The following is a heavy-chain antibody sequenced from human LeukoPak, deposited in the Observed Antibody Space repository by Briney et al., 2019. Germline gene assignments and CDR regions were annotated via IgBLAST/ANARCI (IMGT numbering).Heavy chain of an antibody. Sequence: SETLSLTCTVPGYSISSGYYWGWIRQPPGKGLEWIGSIYHSGSTYYNPSLKSRVTISVDTSKNQFSLKLSSVTAADTAVYYCARYSYGQYYFDYWGQGTLVTVSS. J-gene: IGHJ4*02. CDR2: IYHSGST. CDR3: ARYSYGQYYFDY. D-gene: IGHD5-18*01. V-gene: IGHV4-38-2*02. CDR1: GYSISSGYY.